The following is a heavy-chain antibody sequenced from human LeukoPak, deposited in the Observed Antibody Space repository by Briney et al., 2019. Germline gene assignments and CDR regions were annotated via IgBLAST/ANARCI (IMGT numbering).Heavy chain of an antibody. CDR1: GFTVSSNY. D-gene: IGHD2/OR15-2a*01. CDR3: ARRAGEYSHPYDY. J-gene: IGHJ4*02. Sequence: GGSLRLSCAASGFTVSSNYMSWVRQAPGKGLEWVSFIYSGGNTHYSDSVKGRFTISRDNSKNTLYLQMNSLRAEDTAVYYCARRAGEYSHPYDYWGQGTLVTVSS. CDR2: IYSGGNT. V-gene: IGHV3-53*01.